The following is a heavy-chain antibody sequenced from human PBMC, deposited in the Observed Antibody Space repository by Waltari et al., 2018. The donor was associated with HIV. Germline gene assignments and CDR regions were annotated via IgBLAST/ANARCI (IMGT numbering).Heavy chain of an antibody. J-gene: IGHJ6*02. Sequence: QVTLKESGPVLVKPTETLTLTCTVSGFSLNNGRMGVSWIRQSPGKALEWLAHIFSSDEKSYNTFLKSRLSISKDTSKSQVVLIMTNMDPVDTATYYCARAISMVRGVIIISPYYYGMDVWGQGTTVTVSS. CDR1: GFSLNNGRMG. CDR3: ARAISMVRGVIIISPYYYGMDV. CDR2: IFSSDEK. D-gene: IGHD3-10*01. V-gene: IGHV2-26*01.